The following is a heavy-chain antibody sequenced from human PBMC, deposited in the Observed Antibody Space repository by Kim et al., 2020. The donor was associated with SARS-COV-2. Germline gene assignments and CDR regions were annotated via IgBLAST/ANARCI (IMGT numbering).Heavy chain of an antibody. D-gene: IGHD3-9*01. CDR3: ARDRDYDILTGYSPYGMDV. CDR2: ISAYNGNT. Sequence: ASVKVSCKASGYTFTSYGISWVRQAPGQGLEWMGWISAYNGNTNYAQKLQGRVTMTTHTSTSTAYMELRSLRADDTPVYYCARDRDYDILTGYSPYGMDVWGQGTTVTVSS. J-gene: IGHJ6*02. V-gene: IGHV1-18*01. CDR1: GYTFTSYG.